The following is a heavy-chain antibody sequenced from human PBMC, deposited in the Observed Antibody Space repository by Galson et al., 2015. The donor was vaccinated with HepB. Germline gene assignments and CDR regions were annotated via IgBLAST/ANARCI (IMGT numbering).Heavy chain of an antibody. D-gene: IGHD6-13*01. CDR3: AKDIAAEGYFDY. CDR1: GFTFDDYA. V-gene: IGHV3-9*01. J-gene: IGHJ4*02. CDR2: ISWNSGSI. Sequence: SLRLSCAASGFTFDDYAMHWVRQAPGQGLEWVSGISWNSGSIGYADSVKGRFTISRDNAKNSLYLQMNSLRAEDTALYYCAKDIAAEGYFDYWGQGTLVTVSS.